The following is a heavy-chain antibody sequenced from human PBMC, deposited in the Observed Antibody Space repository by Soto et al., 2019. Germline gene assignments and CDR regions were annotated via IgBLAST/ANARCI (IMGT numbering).Heavy chain of an antibody. CDR2: IYPGDSDT. CDR1: GYSFTSYW. Sequence: GESLKISCKGSGYSFTSYWIGWVRQMPGKGLEWMGIIYPGDSDTRYSPSFQGQVTISADKSISTAYLQWSSLKASDTAMYYCAVSQVVPAAPTTEYNWFDPWGQGTLVTVSS. J-gene: IGHJ5*02. D-gene: IGHD2-2*01. V-gene: IGHV5-51*01. CDR3: AVSQVVPAAPTTEYNWFDP.